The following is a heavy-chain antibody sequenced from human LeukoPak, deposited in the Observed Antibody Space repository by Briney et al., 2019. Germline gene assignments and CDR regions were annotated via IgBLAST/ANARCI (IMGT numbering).Heavy chain of an antibody. CDR1: GFTFSSYN. D-gene: IGHD3-10*01. Sequence: GGSLRLSCAASGFTFSSYNMNWVRQAPGKGLEWVSSISSSSSYIYYADSVKGRFTISRDNAKNSLYLQMNSLRAEDTAVYYCAREMVDGMDVWGQGTTVTVSS. CDR3: AREMVDGMDV. CDR2: ISSSSSYI. J-gene: IGHJ6*02. V-gene: IGHV3-21*01.